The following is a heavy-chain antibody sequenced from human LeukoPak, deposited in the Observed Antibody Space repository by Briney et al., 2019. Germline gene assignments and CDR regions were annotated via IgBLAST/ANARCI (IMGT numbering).Heavy chain of an antibody. CDR3: ARYGDYGYYFDY. Sequence: PSETLSLTCTVSGGSISSGGYYWSWIRQPPGKGLEWIGYIYYSGSTNYNPSLKSRVTISVDTSKNQFSLKLSSVTAADTAVYYCARYGDYGYYFDYWGQGTLVTVSS. J-gene: IGHJ4*02. CDR2: IYYSGST. V-gene: IGHV4-61*08. D-gene: IGHD4-17*01. CDR1: GGSISSGGYY.